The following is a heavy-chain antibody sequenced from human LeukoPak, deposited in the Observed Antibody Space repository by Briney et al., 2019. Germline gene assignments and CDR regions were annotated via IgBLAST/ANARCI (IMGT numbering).Heavy chain of an antibody. CDR1: GFPFSNNY. V-gene: IGHV3-11*01. CDR2: ISSSGSTI. J-gene: IGHJ4*02. CDR3: ARTDFRRFDY. Sequence: PGGSLRLSCAASGFPFSNNYISWIRQAPGKGLEWVSYISSSGSTIYYADSVKGRFTISRDNAKNSLYLQMNSLRAEDTAVYYCARTDFRRFDYWGQGTLVTVSS.